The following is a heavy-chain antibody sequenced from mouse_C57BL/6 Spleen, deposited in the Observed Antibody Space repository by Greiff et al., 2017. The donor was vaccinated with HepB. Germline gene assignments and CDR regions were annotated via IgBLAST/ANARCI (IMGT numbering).Heavy chain of an antibody. V-gene: IGHV1-80*01. CDR1: GYAFSSYW. CDR3: AREYYPLTFAY. J-gene: IGHJ3*01. Sequence: QVQLKESGAELVKPGASVKISCKASGYAFSSYWMNWVKQRPGKGLEWIGQIYPGDGDTNYNGKFKGKATLTADKSSSTAYMQLSSLTSEDSAVYFCAREYYPLTFAYWGQGTLVTVSA. D-gene: IGHD1-1*02. CDR2: IYPGDGDT.